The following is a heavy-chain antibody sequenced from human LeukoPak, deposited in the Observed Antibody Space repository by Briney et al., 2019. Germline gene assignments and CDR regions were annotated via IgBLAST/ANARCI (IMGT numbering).Heavy chain of an antibody. J-gene: IGHJ4*02. V-gene: IGHV1-46*01. CDR2: INPSGGFT. D-gene: IGHD4/OR15-4a*01. CDR1: GYSFSTHW. CDR3: ARRAGAYSHPYDY. Sequence: ASVKVSCKASGYSFSTHWMHWVRQAPGQGLEWMGIINPSGGFTSYAQKLQGRVTVTRDMSTSTVYMELSSLRAEDTAVYYCARRAGAYSHPYDYWGQGTLVTVSS.